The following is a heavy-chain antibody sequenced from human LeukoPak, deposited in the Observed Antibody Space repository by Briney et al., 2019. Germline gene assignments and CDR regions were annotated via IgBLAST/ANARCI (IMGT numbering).Heavy chain of an antibody. D-gene: IGHD1-26*01. J-gene: IGHJ4*02. CDR1: GGSISSYY. CDR2: IYTSGST. V-gene: IGHV4-4*07. CDR3: ARDELPNKAARD. Sequence: PSETLSLTCTVSGGSISSYYWSWIRQPAGKGLEWIGRIYTSGSTNYNPALKSRGTMSVDTSKNQFSLKLSSVTAADTAVYYCARDELPNKAARDWGQGTLVTVSS.